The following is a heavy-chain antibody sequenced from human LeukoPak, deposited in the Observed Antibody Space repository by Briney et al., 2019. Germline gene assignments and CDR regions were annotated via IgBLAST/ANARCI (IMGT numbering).Heavy chain of an antibody. J-gene: IGHJ6*02. CDR1: GGSISSSSYY. CDR3: ARDAWMTVRGVIYYYYGMDV. D-gene: IGHD3-10*01. Sequence: PSETLSLTCTVSGGSISSSSYYWGWIRQPPGKGLEWIGSIYYSGSTYYNPSLKSRVTISVDTSKNQFSLKLSSVTAADTAVYYCARDAWMTVRGVIYYYYGMDVWGQGTTVTVSS. CDR2: IYYSGST. V-gene: IGHV4-39*07.